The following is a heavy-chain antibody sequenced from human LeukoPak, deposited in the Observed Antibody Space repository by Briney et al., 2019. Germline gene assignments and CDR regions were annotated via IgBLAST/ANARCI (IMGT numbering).Heavy chain of an antibody. CDR1: GYTFTSYD. Sequence: ASVKVSCKASGYTFTSYDINWVRQATGQGLEWMGWMNPNSGNTGYAQKFQGRVTMTRNTSISTAYMELSSLRSDDTAVYYCARASGGSYFLFWFDPWGQGTLVTVSS. V-gene: IGHV1-8*01. CDR3: ARASGGSYFLFWFDP. D-gene: IGHD1-26*01. J-gene: IGHJ5*02. CDR2: MNPNSGNT.